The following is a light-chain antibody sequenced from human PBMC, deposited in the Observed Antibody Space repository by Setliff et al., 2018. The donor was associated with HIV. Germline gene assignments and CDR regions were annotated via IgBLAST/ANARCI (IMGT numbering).Light chain of an antibody. CDR1: SSNVGTYDL. V-gene: IGLV2-23*02. CDR3: CSYAGSAFYV. J-gene: IGLJ1*01. Sequence: QSVLTQPRSVSGSPGQSVTISCTGTSSNVGTYDLVSWYQQYPGKAPQLIIYEVGKRPSGVSNRFSGSKSGNTASLTISGLQAEDEADYFCCSYAGSAFYVFGIGTKVTVL. CDR2: EVG.